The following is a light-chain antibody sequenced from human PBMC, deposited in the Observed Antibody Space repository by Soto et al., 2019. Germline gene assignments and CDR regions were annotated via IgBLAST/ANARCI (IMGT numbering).Light chain of an antibody. CDR2: AAS. CDR3: QKYKSAPSLT. V-gene: IGKV1-27*01. Sequence: DIQMTQSPSSLSASVGDRVTITCRASQGISNFLAWYQHKPGKVPKLLIYAASTLQSGVPSRFSGSGSGTDFTLTISSLQPEDVATYDCQKYKSAPSLTFGGGTKVEIK. J-gene: IGKJ4*01. CDR1: QGISNF.